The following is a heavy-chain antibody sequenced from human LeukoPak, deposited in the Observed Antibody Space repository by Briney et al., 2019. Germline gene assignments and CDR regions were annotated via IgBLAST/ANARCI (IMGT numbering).Heavy chain of an antibody. D-gene: IGHD3-22*01. V-gene: IGHV3-23*01. J-gene: IGHJ4*02. Sequence: PGGSLRLSCAASGFTFSSYAMSWVRQAPGKGLEWVSAISGGGGSTYYADSVKGRFTISRDNSKNTLYLQMNSLRAEDTAVYYCAKARERLTIVVVMDYWGQGTLVTVSS. CDR1: GFTFSSYA. CDR2: ISGGGGST. CDR3: AKARERLTIVVVMDY.